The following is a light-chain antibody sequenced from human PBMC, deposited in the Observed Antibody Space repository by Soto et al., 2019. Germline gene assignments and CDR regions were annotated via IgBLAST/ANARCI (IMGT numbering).Light chain of an antibody. CDR3: YSYRGYYTRV. Sequence: QSVLTQPASVSGSPGQSITISCTVTSSDVGGYNFVSWYQQHPGRAPKLLIYEVSRRPSGVSNRFSGSKSGDTASLTISALQAEDEADYYCYSYRGYYTRVFGTGTKVTLL. J-gene: IGLJ1*01. CDR2: EVS. CDR1: SSDVGGYNF. V-gene: IGLV2-14*01.